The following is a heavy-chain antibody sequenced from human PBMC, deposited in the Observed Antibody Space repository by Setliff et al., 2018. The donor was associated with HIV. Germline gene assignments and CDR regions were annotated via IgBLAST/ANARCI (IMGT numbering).Heavy chain of an antibody. D-gene: IGHD3-16*02. Sequence: SETLSLTCSVSGGSISPYYWSWIRQPAGKGLEWIGRIYISGNTIYNPSLKSRVTISVDTSKNQFSLKLSSVTAADTAVYYCATYTFGGVISRGFFDYWGQGTLVTVSS. CDR1: GGSISPYY. V-gene: IGHV4-4*07. CDR3: ATYTFGGVISRGFFDY. J-gene: IGHJ4*02. CDR2: IYISGNT.